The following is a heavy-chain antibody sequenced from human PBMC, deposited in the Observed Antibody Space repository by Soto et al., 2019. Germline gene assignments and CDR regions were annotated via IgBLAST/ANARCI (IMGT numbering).Heavy chain of an antibody. CDR3: ARRPYHRGTMVRSSFDY. CDR1: GFSLSTSEVG. D-gene: IGHD3-10*01. CDR2: IYWDDDK. Sequence: GSGPTLVNPTQTLTLTCTFSGFSLSTSEVGVGWIRQPPGKALEWLTLIYWDDDKRFSPSLKSRLTITKDTSKNQVVLTMTNMDPVDTATYYCARRPYHRGTMVRSSFDYWGQGILVTVSS. J-gene: IGHJ4*02. V-gene: IGHV2-5*02.